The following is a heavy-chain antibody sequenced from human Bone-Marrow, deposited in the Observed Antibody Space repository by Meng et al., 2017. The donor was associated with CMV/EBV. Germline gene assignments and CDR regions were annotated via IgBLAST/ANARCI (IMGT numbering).Heavy chain of an antibody. Sequence: CASSAYPISSHNWWGWIRQPPGKGLEWIGYIYYSGGTYYNSSLKSRVTMSVDTSKNQFSLRLNSVTAVDTAMYYCTKKSTTETYYPDWGQGTLVTVSS. V-gene: IGHV4-28*01. D-gene: IGHD1-26*01. J-gene: IGHJ4*02. CDR1: AYPISSHNW. CDR3: TKKSTTETYYPD. CDR2: IYYSGGT.